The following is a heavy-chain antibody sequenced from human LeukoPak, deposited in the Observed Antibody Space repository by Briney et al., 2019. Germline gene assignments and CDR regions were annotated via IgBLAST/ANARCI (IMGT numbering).Heavy chain of an antibody. J-gene: IGHJ4*02. Sequence: GASVKVSCKASGGTFSSYAISWVRQAPGQGLEWMGGIIPIFGTANYAQKFQGRVTITADESTSTAYMELSSLRSEDTAVYYCASYCSSTSCSSDYGLNDYWGQGTLVTVSS. V-gene: IGHV1-69*13. CDR3: ASYCSSTSCSSDYGLNDY. D-gene: IGHD2-2*01. CDR1: GGTFSSYA. CDR2: IIPIFGTA.